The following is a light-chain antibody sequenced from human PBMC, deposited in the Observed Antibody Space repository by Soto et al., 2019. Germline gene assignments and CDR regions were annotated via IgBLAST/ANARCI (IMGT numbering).Light chain of an antibody. Sequence: QSVLTQPPSVCGAPGQRVTISCTGSRSNIGAGYDVHWYQQLPGTAPKVLTYANSNRPSGVPDRFSGSKSGTSASLAITGLQAEDEADYYCQSYDSSLSVVFGGGTKLTVL. V-gene: IGLV1-40*01. CDR2: ANS. CDR1: RSNIGAGYD. J-gene: IGLJ2*01. CDR3: QSYDSSLSVV.